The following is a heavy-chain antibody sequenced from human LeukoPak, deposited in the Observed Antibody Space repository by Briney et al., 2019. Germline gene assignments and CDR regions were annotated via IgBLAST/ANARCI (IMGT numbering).Heavy chain of an antibody. D-gene: IGHD6-19*01. CDR1: GFIFSNYA. V-gene: IGHV3-64*01. CDR2: ISSNGGST. Sequence: GGSLRLSCAASGFIFSNYAMHWVRQAPGKGLEYVSGISSNGGSTYYANSVKGRFTISRDNSKKTVYLQMGSLRAEDKAVYYCARGSAVAAGPFEYWGQGTLVIVSS. CDR3: ARGSAVAAGPFEY. J-gene: IGHJ4*02.